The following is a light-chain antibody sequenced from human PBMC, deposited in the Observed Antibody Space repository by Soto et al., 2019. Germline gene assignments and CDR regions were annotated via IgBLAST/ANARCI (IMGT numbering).Light chain of an antibody. CDR1: QNVHIN. Sequence: TVMTQSPATLSVSPGDTATLSCRSSQNVHINLSWYQQKTGQAPTLLIYGVSARAPGVPARFSGTGSGTEFTLSIRNPQSEDFGIYYSKQYESWPRAFGQGTK. V-gene: IGKV3-15*01. CDR3: KQYESWPRA. J-gene: IGKJ2*01. CDR2: GVS.